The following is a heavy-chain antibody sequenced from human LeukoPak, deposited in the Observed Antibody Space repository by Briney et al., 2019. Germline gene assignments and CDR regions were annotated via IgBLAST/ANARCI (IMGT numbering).Heavy chain of an antibody. CDR1: GFTVSSNY. CDR2: IYSGGST. D-gene: IGHD3-10*01. J-gene: IGHJ6*03. CDR3: ARESLWFGELSDDYYYYYMDV. V-gene: IGHV3-53*01. Sequence: GGSLRLSCAASGFTVSSNYMSWVRQAPGKGLEWVSLIYSGGSTYYADSVKGRFTISRDNSKNTLYLQMNSLRAEDTAVYYCARESLWFGELSDDYYYYYMDVWGKGTTVTVSS.